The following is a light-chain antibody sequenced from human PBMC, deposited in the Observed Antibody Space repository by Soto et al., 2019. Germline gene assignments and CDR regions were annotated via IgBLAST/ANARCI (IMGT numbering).Light chain of an antibody. CDR3: SDDGMM. V-gene: IGLV2-23*01. CDR2: EDN. J-gene: IGLJ3*02. CDR1: SSAV. Sequence: QSALNQPASVSGSPGQAITISCTGASSAVSWCQHHPGKAPQLIIYEDNKRPSRVSNRFSGSKSGNTASLTITGLQAEDEATYCISDDGMMFGGGTKVTVL.